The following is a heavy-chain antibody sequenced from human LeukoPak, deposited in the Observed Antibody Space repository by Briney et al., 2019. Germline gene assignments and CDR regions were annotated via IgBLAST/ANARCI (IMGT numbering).Heavy chain of an antibody. Sequence: GGSLRLSCAASGFTLSSYAMSWVRQAPGKGLEWVSAISGSGGSTYYADSVKGRFTISRDNSKNTLYLQMNSLRAEDTAVYYCAKDSSPWELLVHFDYWGQGTLVTVSS. CDR1: GFTLSSYA. D-gene: IGHD1-26*01. J-gene: IGHJ4*02. CDR3: AKDSSPWELLVHFDY. CDR2: ISGSGGST. V-gene: IGHV3-23*01.